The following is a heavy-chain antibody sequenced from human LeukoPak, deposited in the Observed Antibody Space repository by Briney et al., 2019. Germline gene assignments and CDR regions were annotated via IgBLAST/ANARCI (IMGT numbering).Heavy chain of an antibody. CDR3: ARDMEVGATPRGIDY. D-gene: IGHD1-26*01. J-gene: IGHJ4*02. CDR1: GYTFTSYG. Sequence: GASVKVSCKASGYTFTSYGISWVRQAPGQGLEWMGWISAYNGNTNYAQKLQGRVTMTTDTSTSTAYMELRSLRSEDTAVYYCARDMEVGATPRGIDYWGQGTLVTVSS. V-gene: IGHV1-18*01. CDR2: ISAYNGNT.